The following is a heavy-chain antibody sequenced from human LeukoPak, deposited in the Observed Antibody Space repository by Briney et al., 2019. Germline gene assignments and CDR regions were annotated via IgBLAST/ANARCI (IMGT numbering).Heavy chain of an antibody. J-gene: IGHJ4*02. V-gene: IGHV1-69*13. CDR3: ARGAYYDSSGYYPFDY. Sequence: SVKVSCKASGGTFSSYAISWVRQAPGQGLEWMGGIIPIFGTANYAQKFQARVTITADESTSTAYMELSSLRSEDTAVYYCARGAYYDSSGYYPFDYWGQGTLVTVSS. D-gene: IGHD3-22*01. CDR2: IIPIFGTA. CDR1: GGTFSSYA.